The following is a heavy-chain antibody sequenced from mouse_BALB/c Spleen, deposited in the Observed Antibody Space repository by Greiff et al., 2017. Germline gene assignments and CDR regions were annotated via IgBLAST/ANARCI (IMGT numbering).Heavy chain of an antibody. CDR2: IRSKSNNYAT. Sequence: DVQLVESGGGLVQPKGSLKLSCAASGFTFNTYAMNWVRQAPGKGLEWVARIRSKSNNYATYYADSVKDRFTISRDDSQSMLYLQMNNLKTEDTAMYYCVRCGDGYYGAMDYWGQGTSVTVSS. V-gene: IGHV10-1*02. D-gene: IGHD2-3*01. CDR3: VRCGDGYYGAMDY. J-gene: IGHJ4*01. CDR1: GFTFNTYA.